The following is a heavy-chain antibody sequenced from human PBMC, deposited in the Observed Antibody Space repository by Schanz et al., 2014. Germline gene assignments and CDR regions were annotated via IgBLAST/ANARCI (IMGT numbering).Heavy chain of an antibody. CDR2: INTGGDST. D-gene: IGHD3-10*01. CDR1: GFTLSNYA. J-gene: IGHJ4*02. V-gene: IGHV3-23*04. CDR3: VRDELLWFGEVLSLDY. Sequence: EVQLVESGGGLVQPGGSLRLSCSASGFTLSNYAMSWVRQAPGKGLEWVSSINTGGDSTYYADSVKGRFTISRDNSNKTVDLQMNSLRAEDTALYYCVRDELLWFGEVLSLDYWGQGALVTVSS.